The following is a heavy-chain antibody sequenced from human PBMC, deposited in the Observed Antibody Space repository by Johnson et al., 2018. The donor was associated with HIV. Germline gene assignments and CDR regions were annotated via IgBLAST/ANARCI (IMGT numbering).Heavy chain of an antibody. J-gene: IGHJ3*02. CDR3: ARDQPPGYCSGGSCYSGAFDI. CDR2: ISYDVGSK. Sequence: QVQLVESGGGLVNPGGSLRLSCAASGFTFSDYYMSWIRQAPGKGLEWVAIISYDVGSKYYADSVKGRFPISRDNAKNSRYLQMKSLRAEDTAVYYCARDQPPGYCSGGSCYSGAFDIWGRGTMVTVSS. V-gene: IGHV3-11*01. CDR1: GFTFSDYY. D-gene: IGHD2-15*01.